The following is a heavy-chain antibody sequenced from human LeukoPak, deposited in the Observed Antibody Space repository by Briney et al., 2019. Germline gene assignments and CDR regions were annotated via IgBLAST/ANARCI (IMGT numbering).Heavy chain of an antibody. Sequence: GGSLRLSCAASGFTFSNVWMSWVGQAPGKGLEWVSHITSSSSAIYYADSVKGRFSISRDNAKNSLHLQMNSLRAEDTAVYYCARGGPSRAFDYWGQGTLVTVSS. CDR3: ARGGPSRAFDY. J-gene: IGHJ4*02. CDR1: GFTFSNVW. D-gene: IGHD1-26*01. CDR2: ITSSSSAI. V-gene: IGHV3-48*01.